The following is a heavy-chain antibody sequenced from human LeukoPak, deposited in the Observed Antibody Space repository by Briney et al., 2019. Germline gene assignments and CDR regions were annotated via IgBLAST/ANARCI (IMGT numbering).Heavy chain of an antibody. CDR1: GYSISSGYY. Sequence: PSETLSLTCTVSGYSISSGYYWGWIRQPPGKGLEWIGSIYHSGSTYYNPSLKSRVTISVDTSKNQFSLKLSPVTAADTAVYYCARAGVAAIPHYYMDVWGKGTTVTVSS. CDR2: IYHSGST. D-gene: IGHD2-2*02. V-gene: IGHV4-38-2*02. J-gene: IGHJ6*03. CDR3: ARAGVAAIPHYYMDV.